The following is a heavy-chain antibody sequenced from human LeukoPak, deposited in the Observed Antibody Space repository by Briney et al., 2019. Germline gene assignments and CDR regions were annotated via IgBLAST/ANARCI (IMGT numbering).Heavy chain of an antibody. J-gene: IGHJ5*02. CDR1: GVSISSGGYY. Sequence: RPSETLSLTCTVSGVSISSGGYYWSWIRQHPGKGLEWIGYIYYSGSTYYNPSLKSRVTISVDTSKNQFSLKLSSVTAADTAVYYCARVRSYYDSSGYSGQSFDPWGQGTLVTVSS. CDR2: IYYSGST. CDR3: ARVRSYYDSSGYSGQSFDP. D-gene: IGHD3-22*01. V-gene: IGHV4-31*03.